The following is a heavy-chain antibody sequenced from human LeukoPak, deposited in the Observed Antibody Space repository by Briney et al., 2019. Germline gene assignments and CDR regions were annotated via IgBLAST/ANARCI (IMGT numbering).Heavy chain of an antibody. CDR3: ARDSYCTNGVCHYYFDY. J-gene: IGHJ4*02. CDR2: IYTSGST. D-gene: IGHD2-8*01. CDR1: GGSISSYY. Sequence: SETLSLTCTVSGGSISSYYWSWIRQPAGKGLEWIGRIYTSGSTNYNPSLKSRVTMSVDTSKNQFSLKLSSVTAADTAVYYCARDSYCTNGVCHYYFDYWGQGTLVTVSS. V-gene: IGHV4-4*07.